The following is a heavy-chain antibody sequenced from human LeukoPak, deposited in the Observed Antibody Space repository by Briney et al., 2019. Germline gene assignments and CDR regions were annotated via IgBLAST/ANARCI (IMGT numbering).Heavy chain of an antibody. J-gene: IGHJ4*02. D-gene: IGHD6-19*01. V-gene: IGHV4-59*01. CDR3: ARSGAVPGTGIEL. Sequence: PSETLSLTCTLSGGSISGYYWTCTRPPPGKGREWFGYIYYSGSPKYNPSLTSRVTISLDTSKNQFSLVLSSVTAADTAVYYCARSGAVPGTGIELGGRGTVVIVS. CDR1: GGSISGYY. CDR2: IYYSGSP.